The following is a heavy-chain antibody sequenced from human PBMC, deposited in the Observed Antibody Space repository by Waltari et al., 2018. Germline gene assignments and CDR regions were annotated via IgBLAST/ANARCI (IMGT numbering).Heavy chain of an antibody. J-gene: IGHJ4*02. CDR2: IYYSGST. V-gene: IGHV4-31*03. D-gene: IGHD3-10*01. Sequence: QVQLQESGPGLVKPSQTLSLTCTVSGGSISSGGYYWSWIRQHPGKGLEWIGYIYYSGSTYYNPSLKSRVTISVDTSKNQFSLKLSSVTAADTAVYYCARGRRGYYGSGSYSDYFDYWGQGTLVTVSS. CDR1: GGSISSGGYY. CDR3: ARGRRGYYGSGSYSDYFDY.